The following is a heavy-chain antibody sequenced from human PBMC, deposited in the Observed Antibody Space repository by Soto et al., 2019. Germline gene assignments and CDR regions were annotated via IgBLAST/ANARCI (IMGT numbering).Heavy chain of an antibody. CDR1: GGSISSSRSY. Sequence: QLQLQESGPGLVKPSETLSLTCNVSGGSISSSRSYWAWFRQPPGKELEWIANIFYAGNTYYNPSLKSRGTVSGDTSKNRFSLKLDSVTAADTAVYYCARQAAAPGIDLWFDPWGQGTLVTVSS. D-gene: IGHD6-13*01. V-gene: IGHV4-39*01. J-gene: IGHJ5*02. CDR3: ARQAAAPGIDLWFDP. CDR2: IFYAGNT.